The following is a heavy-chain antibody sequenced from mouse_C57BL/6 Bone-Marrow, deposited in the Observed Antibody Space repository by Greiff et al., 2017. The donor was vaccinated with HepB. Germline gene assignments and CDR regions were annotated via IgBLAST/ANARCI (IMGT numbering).Heavy chain of an antibody. D-gene: IGHD2-5*01. CDR2: IHPNSGST. CDR1: GYTFTSYW. CDR3: ARSDSNNEVFSFDY. Sequence: VQLQQPGAELVKPGASVKLSCKASGYTFTSYWMHWVKQRPGQGLEWIGMIHPNSGSTNYNEKFKSKATLTVDKSSSTAYMQLSSLTSEDSAVYYCARSDSNNEVFSFDYWGQGTTLTVSS. J-gene: IGHJ2*01. V-gene: IGHV1-64*01.